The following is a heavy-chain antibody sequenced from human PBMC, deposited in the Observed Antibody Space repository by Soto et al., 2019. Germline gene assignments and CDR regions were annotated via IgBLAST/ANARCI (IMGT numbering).Heavy chain of an antibody. CDR3: ARSQDSSGYCKSCFDP. CDR2: IIPIFGTA. CDR1: GGTFSTYT. Sequence: QVQLVQSGAEVKKPGSSVKVSCKSSGGTFSTYTLAWVRQAPGQGLEWVGGIIPIFGTANYPQKFKGRVTTTADESTSTAYMELSSLRSEDTAVYYCARSQDSSGYCKSCFDPCGQGTLVTVSS. J-gene: IGHJ5*02. D-gene: IGHD3-22*01. V-gene: IGHV1-69*01.